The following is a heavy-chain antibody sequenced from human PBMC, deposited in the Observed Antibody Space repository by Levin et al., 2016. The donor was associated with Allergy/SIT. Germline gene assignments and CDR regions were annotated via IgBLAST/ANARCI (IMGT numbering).Heavy chain of an antibody. CDR2: IYYSGST. D-gene: IGHD6-13*01. J-gene: IGHJ5*02. Sequence: SETLSLTCTVSGGSISSGGYYWSWIRQHPGKGLEWIGYIYYSGSTYYNPSLKSRVTISVDTSKNQFSLKLSSVTAADTAVYYCARDYWGRGGQQLVNNWFDPWGQGTLVTVSS. V-gene: IGHV4-31*03. CDR1: GGSISSGGYY. CDR3: ARDYWGRGGQQLVNNWFDP.